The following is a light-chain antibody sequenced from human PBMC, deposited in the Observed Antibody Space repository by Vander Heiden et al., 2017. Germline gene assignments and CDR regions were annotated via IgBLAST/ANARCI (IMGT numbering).Light chain of an antibody. V-gene: IGKV1-39*01. CDR2: AAS. CDR3: KHGYSTPTWT. CDR1: KSISSY. J-gene: IGKJ1*01. Sequence: DIQMTQSPSSLHASVGDRVTITCRASKSISSYLNWYQQKPGKAPKLLIYAASSLHSGVPSRVTRSGSGTDFTLTISILQTEDFATYYCKHGYSTPTWTFGQGTKLELK.